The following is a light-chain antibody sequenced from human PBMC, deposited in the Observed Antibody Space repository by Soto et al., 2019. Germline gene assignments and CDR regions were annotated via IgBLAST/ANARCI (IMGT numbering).Light chain of an antibody. CDR3: GTWDSRLSGGV. CDR2: DNN. V-gene: IGLV1-51*01. Sequence: SVLTQPPSVSAAPGQKVTISCSGSSSNIGNNYVSWYQHLPGTAPKLLIYDNNKRPSGIPDRFSGSKSGTSATLDIIGLQTGDEADYYCGTWDSRLSGGVFGGGTQLTVL. J-gene: IGLJ2*01. CDR1: SSNIGNNY.